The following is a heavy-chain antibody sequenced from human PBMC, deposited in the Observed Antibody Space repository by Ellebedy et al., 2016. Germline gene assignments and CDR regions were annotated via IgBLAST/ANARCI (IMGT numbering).Heavy chain of an antibody. J-gene: IGHJ4*02. CDR3: ARGDSSGWYSHY. CDR1: GFTFSSYS. V-gene: IGHV3-21*01. CDR2: ISSSSSYI. D-gene: IGHD6-19*01. Sequence: GESLKISCAASGFTFSSYSMNWVRQAPGKGLEWVSSISSSSSYIYYADSVKGRFTISRDNAKNSLYLQMNSLRAEDTAVYYCARGDSSGWYSHYWGQGTLVTVSS.